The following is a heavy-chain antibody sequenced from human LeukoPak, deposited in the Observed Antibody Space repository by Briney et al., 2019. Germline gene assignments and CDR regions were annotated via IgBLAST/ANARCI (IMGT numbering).Heavy chain of an antibody. Sequence: ESLKISCKGSGYSFPTYWYAWVRQMPGKGLEWMGIIYPDESNIRYSPSFQGQVTISADKSISTAYLQWSSLKASDTAMYYCARPPSRGYSSSFEYWGQGTLVTVSS. J-gene: IGHJ4*02. CDR2: IYPDESNI. CDR3: ARPPSRGYSSSFEY. V-gene: IGHV5-51*01. CDR1: GYSFPTYW. D-gene: IGHD2-2*03.